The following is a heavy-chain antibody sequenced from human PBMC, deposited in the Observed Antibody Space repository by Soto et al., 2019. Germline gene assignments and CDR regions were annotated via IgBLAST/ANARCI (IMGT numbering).Heavy chain of an antibody. J-gene: IGHJ6*02. CDR1: GYTFTGYY. CDR2: INPNSGGT. D-gene: IGHD3-16*01. CDR3: ARGRGRGSYYYYGMDV. Sequence: ASVKVSCKASGYTFTGYYMHWVRQAPGQGLEWMGWINPNSGGTNYAQKFQGWVTMTRDTSISTAYMELSRLRSDDTAVYYCARGRGRGSYYYYGMDVWGQGTTVTVSS. V-gene: IGHV1-2*04.